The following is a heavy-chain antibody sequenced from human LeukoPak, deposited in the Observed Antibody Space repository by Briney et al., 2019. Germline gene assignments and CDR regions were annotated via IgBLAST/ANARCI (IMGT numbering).Heavy chain of an antibody. CDR1: GFTFSTYW. CDR2: INPGGSDK. Sequence: PGGSLRLPCAASGFTFSTYWMSWVRQAPGKGLEWVANINPGGSDKYYVDSVRGRFTISRDNAENSLYLQVNSLRAEDTAVYYCTRDNNNLFDYWGQGTLVTVSS. J-gene: IGHJ4*02. D-gene: IGHD1/OR15-1a*01. V-gene: IGHV3-7*01. CDR3: TRDNNNLFDY.